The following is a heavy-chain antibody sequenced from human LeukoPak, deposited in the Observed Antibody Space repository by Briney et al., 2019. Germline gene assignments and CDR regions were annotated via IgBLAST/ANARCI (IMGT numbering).Heavy chain of an antibody. V-gene: IGHV3-23*01. J-gene: IGHJ5*02. D-gene: IGHD2-15*01. CDR1: GFTFRSHA. CDR2: IYENGGTT. CDR3: AKSPRVTIVVVVAPHSIGGWFDP. Sequence: QAGGSLRLSCVGSGFTFRSHAMSWVRQAPEKGLEFVSGIYENGGTTYYADSVKGRFSISRDNSKNTLYLQMDSLRAEDTAVYYCAKSPRVTIVVVVAPHSIGGWFDPWGQGTLVTVSS.